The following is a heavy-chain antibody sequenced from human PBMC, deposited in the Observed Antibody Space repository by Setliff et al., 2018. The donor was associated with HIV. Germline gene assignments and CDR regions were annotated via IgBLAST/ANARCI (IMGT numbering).Heavy chain of an antibody. V-gene: IGHV4-34*01. Sequence: SETLSLTCAVYGETFSGYYWSWIRQTPGKGLEWIGEINHGGITNSNPSLKSRVTISVDTSKNQFSLNLTSVTAADTSVFYRARGGKSGKFDYWGQGSLVTVSS. CDR1: GETFSGYY. CDR2: INHGGIT. CDR3: ARGGKSGKFDY. D-gene: IGHD2-15*01. J-gene: IGHJ4*02.